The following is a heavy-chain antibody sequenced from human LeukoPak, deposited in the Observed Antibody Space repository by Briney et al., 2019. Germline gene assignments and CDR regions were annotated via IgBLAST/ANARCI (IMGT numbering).Heavy chain of an antibody. D-gene: IGHD3-10*01. CDR1: GFTFSTYA. J-gene: IGHJ1*01. Sequence: QAGGSLRLSCAASGFTFSTYAINWVRQAPGKGLEWLSIISGSGGSTYYADSVKGRFTISRDNSKNTLYLQMNSLRAEDTAVYYRAKPSRGGSGSYWGFFQDWGQGTLVTVSS. CDR2: ISGSGGST. CDR3: AKPSRGGSGSYWGFFQD. V-gene: IGHV3-23*01.